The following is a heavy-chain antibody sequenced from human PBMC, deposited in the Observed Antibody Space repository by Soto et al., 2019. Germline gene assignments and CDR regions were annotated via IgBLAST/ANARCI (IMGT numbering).Heavy chain of an antibody. J-gene: IGHJ1*01. Sequence: QLQLQESGPGLVKPSETLSLTCTVSGGSIGGSNYYWGWIRQPPGKGLEWIGSIYYSGSTNYNPSLKSRVTMSVDTSKNQFSLKLSSVTAADTAVYFCARGPEFSSNGWYFYFKHWGQGTLVIVSS. V-gene: IGHV4-39*01. CDR1: GGSIGGSNYY. D-gene: IGHD6-19*01. CDR3: ARGPEFSSNGWYFYFKH. CDR2: IYYSGST.